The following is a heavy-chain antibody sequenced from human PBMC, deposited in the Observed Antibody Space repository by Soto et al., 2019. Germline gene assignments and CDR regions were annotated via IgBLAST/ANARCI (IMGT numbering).Heavy chain of an antibody. D-gene: IGHD5-18*01. CDR3: AGPGYSSQDY. CDR1: GFWFSSFA. Sequence: RLSCAASGFWFSSFALSWVRQAPGKGLEWVSAISGSGDDTDYADSVKGRFTISRDNSKNTLYLQMNSLRAEDTAVYYCAGPGYSSQDYWGQGALVTVSS. CDR2: ISGSGDDT. V-gene: IGHV3-23*01. J-gene: IGHJ4*02.